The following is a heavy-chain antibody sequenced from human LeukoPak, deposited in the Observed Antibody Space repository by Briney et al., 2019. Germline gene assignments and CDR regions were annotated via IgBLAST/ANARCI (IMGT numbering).Heavy chain of an antibody. CDR3: ARDGVSTVDFDY. J-gene: IGHJ4*02. V-gene: IGHV3-30*02. D-gene: IGHD2-15*01. Sequence: GGSLRLSCVASGFTFSSYAMHWVRQAPDKGLEWVAFIRDDGSDKYYADSVKGRFTIFRDNAKNTLHLQMNSLRAEDTAVYYCARDGVSTVDFDYWGQGTLVTVSS. CDR1: GFTFSSYA. CDR2: IRDDGSDK.